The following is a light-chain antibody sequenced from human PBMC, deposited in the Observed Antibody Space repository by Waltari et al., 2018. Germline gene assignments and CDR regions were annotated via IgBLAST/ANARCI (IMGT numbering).Light chain of an antibody. J-gene: IGLJ1*01. CDR3: SSYTTSSAPGV. V-gene: IGLV2-14*01. CDR2: EVS. CDR1: SNDVGAYNY. Sequence: QSALTQPASVSGSPGQSIAISCTGTSNDVGAYNYVSWYQQHPGKAPHLIIYEVSNRPSWFSNRFSASKSGNTASLTISGLQAEDEADYYCSSYTTSSAPGVFGTGTRVTVL.